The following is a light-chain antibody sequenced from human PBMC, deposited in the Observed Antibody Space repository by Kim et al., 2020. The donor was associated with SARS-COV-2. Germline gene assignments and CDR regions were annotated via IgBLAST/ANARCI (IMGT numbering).Light chain of an antibody. J-gene: IGLJ3*02. Sequence: GQSVTISCPGTSSDVGAYNSVSCYQQTTAKAPKLMFYEVNQRPSGAPDLFCGSKSGNTASLTVSGLPREDEADYYGNSYAGSSIVMFGGGTKLTVL. CDR3: NSYAGSSIVM. CDR2: EVN. V-gene: IGLV2-8*01. CDR1: SSDVGAYNS.